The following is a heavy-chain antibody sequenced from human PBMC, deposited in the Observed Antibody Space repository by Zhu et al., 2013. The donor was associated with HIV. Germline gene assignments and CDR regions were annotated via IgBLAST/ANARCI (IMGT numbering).Heavy chain of an antibody. V-gene: IGHV1-3*01. D-gene: IGHD6-13*01. CDR2: INAGNGNT. CDR3: ARVSDSSSWFHYYYYYYGMDV. CDR1: GYTFTSYA. J-gene: IGHJ6*02. Sequence: QVQLVQSGAEVKKPGASVKVSCKASGYTFTSYAMHWVRQAPGQRLEWMGWINAGNGNTKYSQKFQGRVTITRDTSASTAYMELSSLRSEDTAVYYCARVSDSSSWFHYYYYYYGMDVVGPRDHGHRLL.